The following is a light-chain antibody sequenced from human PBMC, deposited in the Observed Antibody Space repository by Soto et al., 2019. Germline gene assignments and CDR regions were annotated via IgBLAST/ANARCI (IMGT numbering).Light chain of an antibody. V-gene: IGKV1-8*01. CDR2: AAS. Sequence: AIRMTQSPSSFSASTGDRVTITCRASQDISSSLAWYQQKPEKAPKLLIFAASTLQSGVPSRFSGSGSGTDFTLTITCLQSEDFATYYCQQYYNYPLTFSEGTKVEIK. CDR3: QQYYNYPLT. J-gene: IGKJ4*01. CDR1: QDISSS.